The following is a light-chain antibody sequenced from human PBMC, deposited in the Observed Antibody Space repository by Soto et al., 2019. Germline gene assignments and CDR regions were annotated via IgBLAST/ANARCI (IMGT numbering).Light chain of an antibody. CDR2: SAS. Sequence: EIVMTQSPATLSVSPGERATLSCRASQSICTELAWYQQKPGQPPRLLIYSASTRATGVPARFTGSGSGSEFTLTISGLQSEDFAVYYCQQGHNVPLTFGQGTKLEI. CDR3: QQGHNVPLT. CDR1: QSICTE. J-gene: IGKJ2*01. V-gene: IGKV3-15*01.